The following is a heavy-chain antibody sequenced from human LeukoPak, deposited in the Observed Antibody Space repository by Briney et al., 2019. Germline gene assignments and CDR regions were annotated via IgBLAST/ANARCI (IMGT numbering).Heavy chain of an antibody. CDR2: IYHSGST. CDR1: GGSISSGGYY. D-gene: IGHD6-19*01. V-gene: IGHV4-30-2*01. CDR3: ARHSSGWYEDY. J-gene: IGHJ4*02. Sequence: SETLSLTCTVSGGSISSGGYYWSWIRQPPGKGLEWIGYIYHSGSTYYNPSLKSRVTISVDRSKNQFSLKLSSVTAADTAVYYCARHSSGWYEDYWGQGTLVTVSS.